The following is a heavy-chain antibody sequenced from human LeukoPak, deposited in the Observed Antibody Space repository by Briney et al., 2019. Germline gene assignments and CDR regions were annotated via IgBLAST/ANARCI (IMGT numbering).Heavy chain of an antibody. Sequence: SQTLSLTCALSGDSVSSNSAGWNWIRQSPSRGLEWLGRTYYRSKWYNDYAVSVKSRITINPDTSKNQFSLQLSSVTPEDTAVYYCAWEFDAFNIWGQGTMVTVSS. D-gene: IGHD1-26*01. J-gene: IGHJ3*02. CDR3: AWEFDAFNI. CDR1: GDSVSSNSAG. CDR2: TYYRSKWYN. V-gene: IGHV6-1*01.